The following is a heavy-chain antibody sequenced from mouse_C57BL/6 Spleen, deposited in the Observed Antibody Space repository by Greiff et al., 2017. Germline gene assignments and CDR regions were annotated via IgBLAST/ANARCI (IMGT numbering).Heavy chain of an antibody. CDR2: IDPENGDT. J-gene: IGHJ2*01. CDR3: TIPSFDY. Sequence: EVKLQESGAELVRPGASVKLSCTASGFNIKDDYMHWVKQRPEQGLEWIGWIDPENGDTEYASKFQGKATITADTSSNTAYLQLSSLTSEDTAVYYCTIPSFDYWGQGTTLTVSS. CDR1: GFNIKDDY. V-gene: IGHV14-4*01.